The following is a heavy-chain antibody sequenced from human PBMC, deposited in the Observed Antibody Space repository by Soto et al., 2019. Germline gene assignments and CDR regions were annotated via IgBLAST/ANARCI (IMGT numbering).Heavy chain of an antibody. J-gene: IGHJ6*02. D-gene: IGHD6-13*01. CDR2: ISGSGGST. Sequence: GGSLRLSCAASGFTFSSYAMSWVRQAPGKGLEWVSAISGSGGSTYYADSVKGRFTISRDNSKNTLYLQMNSLRAEDTAVYYCAKDRYSSPFSYGMDVWGQGTTVTVSS. V-gene: IGHV3-23*01. CDR3: AKDRYSSPFSYGMDV. CDR1: GFTFSSYA.